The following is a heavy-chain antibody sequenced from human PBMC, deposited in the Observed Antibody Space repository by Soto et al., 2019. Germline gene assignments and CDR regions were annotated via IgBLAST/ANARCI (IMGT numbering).Heavy chain of an antibody. CDR1: GFTFDDYG. J-gene: IGHJ6*03. CDR3: ARTPGDYYGSAYYYYYMDV. CDR2: INWNGGST. Sequence: EVQLVESGGGVVRPGGSLRLSCAASGFTFDDYGMSWVRQAPGKGLEWVSGINWNGGSTGYADSVKGRFTISRDNAKNSLYLQMNSLRAEDTALYHCARTPGDYYGSAYYYYYMDVWGKGTTVTVSS. D-gene: IGHD3-10*01. V-gene: IGHV3-20*01.